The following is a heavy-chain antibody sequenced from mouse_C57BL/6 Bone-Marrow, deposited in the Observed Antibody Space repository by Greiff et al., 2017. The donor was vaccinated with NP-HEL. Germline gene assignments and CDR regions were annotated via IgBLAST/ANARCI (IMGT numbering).Heavy chain of an antibody. J-gene: IGHJ3*01. Sequence: EVKLVESGGGLVQPGGSMKLSCAASGFTFSDAWMDWVRQSPEKGLEWVAEIRNKANNHATYYAESVKGRFTISRDDSKSSVYLQMNSLRAENTGIYYCGGWYRAYWGQGTLVTVSA. CDR3: GGWYRAY. CDR2: IRNKANNHAT. D-gene: IGHD2-1*01. V-gene: IGHV6-6*01. CDR1: GFTFSDAW.